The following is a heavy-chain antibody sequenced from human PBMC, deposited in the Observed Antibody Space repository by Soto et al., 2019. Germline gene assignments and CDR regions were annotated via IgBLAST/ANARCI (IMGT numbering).Heavy chain of an antibody. V-gene: IGHV3-23*01. CDR3: AKGEYFDYVLSFDS. J-gene: IGHJ4*02. D-gene: IGHD3-9*01. CDR1: GFTFGGYV. CDR2: ISGRGGAT. Sequence: EVQLLESGGGWVQPGGSLSFSCSASGFTFGGYVRNWVRQAPGKGLQWVSFISGRGGATHYPDSVKGRFTTSRDNSKNPLYLQMNSLRAEDTSVYYCAKGEYFDYVLSFDSWGQGTLVTVSS.